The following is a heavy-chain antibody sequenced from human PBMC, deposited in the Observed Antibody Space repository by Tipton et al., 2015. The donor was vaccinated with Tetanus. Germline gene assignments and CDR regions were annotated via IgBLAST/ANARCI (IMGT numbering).Heavy chain of an antibody. Sequence: LVKSTQTLSLTCTVSGGSISSGGYYWSWIRQHPGKGLEWIGDIYYSGCTYYNPSLKSRVTISVDTSKNQFSLKLNSVTAADTAVYYCARDQARGARGWNYFDYWGQGTLVTVSS. J-gene: IGHJ4*02. D-gene: IGHD1-26*01. CDR3: ARDQARGARGWNYFDY. CDR1: GGSISSGGYY. V-gene: IGHV4-31*03. CDR2: IYYSGCT.